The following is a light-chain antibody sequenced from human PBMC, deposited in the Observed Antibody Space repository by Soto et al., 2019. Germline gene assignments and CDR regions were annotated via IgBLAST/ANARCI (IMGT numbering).Light chain of an antibody. CDR2: GAS. V-gene: IGKV3-20*01. J-gene: IGKJ5*01. CDR3: QQYGSSLFT. CDR1: QSVISNY. Sequence: ETVLTQSPGTLSLSPGETATLSCRASQSVISNYLAWYQQKPDQAPRLLIYGASGRAAGIPDRFRGSGSGTDFTLTISRLEPEDFAVYYCQQYGSSLFTFGQGTRLEIK.